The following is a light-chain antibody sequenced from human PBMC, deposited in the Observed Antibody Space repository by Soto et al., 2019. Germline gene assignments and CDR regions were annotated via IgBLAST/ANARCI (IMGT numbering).Light chain of an antibody. V-gene: IGKV3-15*01. CDR1: QSVSSN. CDR3: QQYSNWPIT. Sequence: EIVMTQSPATLPVSPGERATLSCRASQSVSSNLAWYQQKSGQTPRLLIYGASTRATGFPDRFSGSGSGTEFTLTISSLQSEDIAVYYCQQYSNWPITFGQGTRLEI. CDR2: GAS. J-gene: IGKJ5*01.